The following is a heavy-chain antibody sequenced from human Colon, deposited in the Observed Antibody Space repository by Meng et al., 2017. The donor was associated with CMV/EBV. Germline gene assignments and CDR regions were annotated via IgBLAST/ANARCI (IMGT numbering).Heavy chain of an antibody. Sequence: GKSLKISCAASGFTFDDYTMHWVRQAPGEGLEWVSLISWDGGSTYYADSVKGRFTISRDNSKNSLYLQMNSLRTEDTALYYCAKSPIANYYFYGMDVWGQGTTVTVSS. CDR3: AKSPIANYYFYGMDV. D-gene: IGHD6-13*01. CDR1: GFTFDDYT. V-gene: IGHV3-43*01. CDR2: ISWDGGST. J-gene: IGHJ6*02.